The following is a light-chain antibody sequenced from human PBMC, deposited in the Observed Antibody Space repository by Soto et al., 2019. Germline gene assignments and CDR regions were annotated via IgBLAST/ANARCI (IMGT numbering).Light chain of an antibody. J-gene: IGKJ1*01. V-gene: IGKV3-11*01. Sequence: EIVLTQSPATLSLSPGGRATLSCRASQSVSSYLSWYQQRPVQTPRLLIYDLSTRATGIPARFSGSGSWTDFTLTISSLQPEDFAAYYCQQYNHGPPWTSGQGTKVHI. CDR1: QSVSSY. CDR3: QQYNHGPPWT. CDR2: DLS.